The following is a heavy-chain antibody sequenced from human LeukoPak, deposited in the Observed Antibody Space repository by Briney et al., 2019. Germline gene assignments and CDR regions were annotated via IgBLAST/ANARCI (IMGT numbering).Heavy chain of an antibody. CDR3: AKGSTYYDILTGYTTPRFDY. CDR1: GFTFSSYA. D-gene: IGHD3-9*01. CDR2: ISGSGGST. V-gene: IGHV3-23*01. J-gene: IGHJ4*02. Sequence: PGGSLRLSCAASGFTFSSYAMSWVRQAPGKGLEWVSAISGSGGSTYYADSVKGRFTISGDNSKNTLYLQMNSLRAEDTAVYYCAKGSTYYDILTGYTTPRFDYWGQGTLVTVSS.